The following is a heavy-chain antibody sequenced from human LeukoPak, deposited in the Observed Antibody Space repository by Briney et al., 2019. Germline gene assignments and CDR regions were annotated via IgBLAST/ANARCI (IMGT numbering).Heavy chain of an antibody. CDR1: GFTVSSNY. CDR3: AKAERLYYYDSSGLEYYFDY. J-gene: IGHJ4*02. Sequence: PGGYLRLSCAASGFTVSSNYMSWVRQAPGKGLEWVSVIYSGGSTYYADSVKGRFTISRDNSKNTLYLQMNSLRAEDTAVYYCAKAERLYYYDSSGLEYYFDYWGQGTLVTVSS. CDR2: IYSGGST. D-gene: IGHD3-22*01. V-gene: IGHV3-53*05.